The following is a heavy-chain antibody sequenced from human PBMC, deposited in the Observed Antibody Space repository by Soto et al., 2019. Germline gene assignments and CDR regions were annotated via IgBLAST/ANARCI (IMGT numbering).Heavy chain of an antibody. CDR1: GFTFSDYY. D-gene: IGHD1-1*01. V-gene: IGHV3-11*01. J-gene: IGHJ5*02. CDR3: ARDSDQIGPTRPPGREFDP. Sequence: GGSLRLSCAASGFTFSDYYMTWIRQTPGKGLEWVSYISNSGSNLFYADSVKGRFTISRDNAKNSLYLQMNSLRAEDTAVYYCARDSDQIGPTRPPGREFDPWGQGTLVTVSS. CDR2: ISNSGSNL.